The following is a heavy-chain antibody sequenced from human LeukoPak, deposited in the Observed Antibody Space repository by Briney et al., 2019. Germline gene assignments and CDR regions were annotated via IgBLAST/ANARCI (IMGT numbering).Heavy chain of an antibody. J-gene: IGHJ5*02. D-gene: IGHD3-10*01. CDR3: ARKLMVRRYNWFDP. CDR1: GYTFSSCS. Sequence: ASVKVSCKASGYTFSSCSMHWMRQAPGQGLEWMGIINPSGGSTSYAQKFQGRVTMSRNTSISTAYMELSSLRSEDTAVYYCARKLMVRRYNWFDPWGQGTLVTVSS. V-gene: IGHV1-46*01. CDR2: INPSGGST.